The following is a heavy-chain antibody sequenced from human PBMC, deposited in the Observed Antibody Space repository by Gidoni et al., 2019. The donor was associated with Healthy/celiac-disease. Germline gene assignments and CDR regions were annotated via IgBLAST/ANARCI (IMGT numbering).Heavy chain of an antibody. J-gene: IGHJ6*02. V-gene: IGHV3-74*01. CDR2: INSDGSST. D-gene: IGHD2-2*03. CDR3: ARDHPGYPGSYYYGMDV. CDR1: GFTFSSYW. Sequence: EVQLVESGGGLVQPGGSLRLSCAASGFTFSSYWMHWVRQAPGKGLVWVSRINSDGSSTSYADSVKGRFTISRDNAKNTLYLQMNSLRAEDTAVYYCARDHPGYPGSYYYGMDVWGQGTTVTVSS.